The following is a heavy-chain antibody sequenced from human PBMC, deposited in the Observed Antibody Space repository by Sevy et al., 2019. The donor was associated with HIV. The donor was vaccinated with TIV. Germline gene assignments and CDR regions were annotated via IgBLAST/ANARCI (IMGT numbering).Heavy chain of an antibody. V-gene: IGHV3-30-3*01. J-gene: IGHJ4*02. Sequence: GGSLRLSCAASGFTFGSYTLHWVRQAPGKGLEWVALISQTYDGSKKYYTDSVKGRFTISRDNSKNTLYLKMDSLRPEDTAVYYCARDNSGYFFFDYWGQGILVTVSS. CDR3: ARDNSGYFFFDY. CDR1: GFTFGSYT. D-gene: IGHD3-22*01. CDR2: ISQTYDGSKK.